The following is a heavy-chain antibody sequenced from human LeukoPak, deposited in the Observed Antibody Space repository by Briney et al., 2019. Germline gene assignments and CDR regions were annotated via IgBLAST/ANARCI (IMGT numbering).Heavy chain of an antibody. Sequence: ASVKVSCKASGYTFTSYGISWVRQAPGQGLKWMGWLSAYNGNTNYAQKLQGRVTMTTDTSTSTAYMELRSLRSDDTAVYYCARVRWELLNAFDIWGQGTMVTVSS. D-gene: IGHD1-26*01. V-gene: IGHV1-18*01. CDR2: LSAYNGNT. CDR3: ARVRWELLNAFDI. J-gene: IGHJ3*02. CDR1: GYTFTSYG.